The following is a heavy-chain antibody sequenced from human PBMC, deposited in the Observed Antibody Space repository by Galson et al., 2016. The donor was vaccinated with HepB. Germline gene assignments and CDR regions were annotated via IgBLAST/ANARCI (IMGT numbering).Heavy chain of an antibody. V-gene: IGHV3-53*01. CDR1: GFTVSTNY. CDR2: SASGDIT. Sequence: SLRLSCAASGFTVSTNYMNWVRQAPGKGLEWVSVSASGDITYYAHSVKGRFTISRDKSKNTLFLNMISLRAEDTASYYCASHLGGSSLDPFDIWGRGTMVTVSS. D-gene: IGHD3-16*01. CDR3: ASHLGGSSLDPFDI. J-gene: IGHJ3*02.